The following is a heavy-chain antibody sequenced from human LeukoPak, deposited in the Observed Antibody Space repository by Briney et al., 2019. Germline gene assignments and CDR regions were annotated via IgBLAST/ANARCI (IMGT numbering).Heavy chain of an antibody. D-gene: IGHD6-19*01. CDR1: GGSISSTSYY. CDR3: ARVGGSGWYLEY. CDR2: IYYTRNT. V-gene: IGHV4-39*07. Sequence: SETLSLTCTVSGGSISSTSYYWGWVRQPPGRGVEWVGSIYYTRNTHYKPSLKSRVTISVDTSKNQFSLKLSSVTAADTAVYYCARVGGSGWYLEYWGQGTLVTASS. J-gene: IGHJ4*02.